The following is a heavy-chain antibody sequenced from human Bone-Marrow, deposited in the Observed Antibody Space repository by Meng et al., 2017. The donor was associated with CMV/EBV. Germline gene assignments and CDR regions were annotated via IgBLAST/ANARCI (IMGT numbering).Heavy chain of an antibody. V-gene: IGHV4-34*01. CDR3: ARSGIYGGTSRKARNFDY. CDR1: GGSFSGYY. Sequence: SETLSLTCAVYGGSFSGYYWSWIRQSPGTGLQWGAEIDDSGNTNYNPSLNSRVTISIYPSKKQFSLRLNFVTAADTAVYFCARSGIYGGTSRKARNFDYWGQGNLVTVSS. CDR2: IDDSGNT. J-gene: IGHJ4*02. D-gene: IGHD4-23*01.